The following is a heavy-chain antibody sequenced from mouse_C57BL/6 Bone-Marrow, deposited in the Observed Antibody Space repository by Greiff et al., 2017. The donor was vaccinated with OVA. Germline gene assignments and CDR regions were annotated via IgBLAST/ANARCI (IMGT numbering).Heavy chain of an antibody. D-gene: IGHD2-2*01. CDR2: IYWDDDK. Sequence: QVTLKVSGPGILQSSQTLSLTCSFSGFSLSTSGMGVSWLRQPSGQGLEWLAHIYWDDDKRYNPSLKSRLTISNDTSRNQEFLKMTSMDTADTATYYCARRAIYNGYIYAMDYWGQGNAVTVTA. J-gene: IGHJ4*01. CDR1: GFSLSTSGMG. V-gene: IGHV8-12*01. CDR3: ARRAIYNGYIYAMDY.